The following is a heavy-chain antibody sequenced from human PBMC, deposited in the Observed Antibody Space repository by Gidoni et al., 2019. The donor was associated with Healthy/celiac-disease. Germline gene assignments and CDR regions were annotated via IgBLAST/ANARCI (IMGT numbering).Heavy chain of an antibody. J-gene: IGHJ4*02. Sequence: EVQLLESGGGLVQPGGSLRLSCAASGFPFSSYAMSWVRQAPGKGLEWVSAISGSGGSTYYADSVKGRFTISRDNSKNTLYLQMNSLRAEDTAVYYCAKILLGDSRFDYWGQGTLVTVSS. V-gene: IGHV3-23*01. D-gene: IGHD2-21*02. CDR3: AKILLGDSRFDY. CDR1: GFPFSSYA. CDR2: ISGSGGST.